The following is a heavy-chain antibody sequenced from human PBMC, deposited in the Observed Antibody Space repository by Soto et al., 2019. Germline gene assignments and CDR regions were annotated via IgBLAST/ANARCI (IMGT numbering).Heavy chain of an antibody. CDR1: GGTFSSYA. D-gene: IGHD2-15*01. J-gene: IGHJ6*02. CDR3: ARAGPYCSGGSCYSGIYNYGMDV. Sequence: QVQLVQSGAEVKKPGSSVKVSCKASGGTFSSYAISWVRQAPGQGLEWMGGIIPIFGTANYAQKFQGRVTITADESTSTAYMELSSLRSEDTAVYYCARAGPYCSGGSCYSGIYNYGMDVWGQGTTVTVSS. V-gene: IGHV1-69*01. CDR2: IIPIFGTA.